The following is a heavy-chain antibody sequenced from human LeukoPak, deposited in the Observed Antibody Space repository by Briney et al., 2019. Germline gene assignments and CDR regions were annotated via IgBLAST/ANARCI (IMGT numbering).Heavy chain of an antibody. CDR2: IYYSGST. J-gene: IGHJ6*03. D-gene: IGHD6-6*01. CDR3: ARGNREQLVNYYYYYMDV. Sequence: SETLSLTCTVSGGSIGSYYWSWIRQPPGKGLEWIGYIYYSGSTNYNPSLKSRVTISVDTSKNQFSLKLSSVTAADTAVYYCARGNREQLVNYYYYYMDVWGKGTTVTVSS. V-gene: IGHV4-59*01. CDR1: GGSIGSYY.